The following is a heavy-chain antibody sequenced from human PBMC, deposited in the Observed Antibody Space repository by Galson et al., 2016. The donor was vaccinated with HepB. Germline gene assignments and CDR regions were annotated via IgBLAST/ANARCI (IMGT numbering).Heavy chain of an antibody. J-gene: IGHJ4*02. CDR2: INWNSGTI. CDR1: GFKFDDYA. Sequence: SLRLSCAASGFKFDDYAMHWVRQIPGRGLEWVSGINWNSGTIVYADSVKGRFTISRDNSKNSLYLQMNSLRPEDTAFYYCARDTSVWFAPAAMDYWGQGNLVTVSS. V-gene: IGHV3-9*01. CDR3: ARDTSVWFAPAAMDY. D-gene: IGHD2-2*01.